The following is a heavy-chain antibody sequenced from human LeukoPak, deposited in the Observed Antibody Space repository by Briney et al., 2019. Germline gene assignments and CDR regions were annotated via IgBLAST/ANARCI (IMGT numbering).Heavy chain of an antibody. Sequence: GGSLRLSCAASGFTFSSYAMHWVRQAPGKGLEWVAVISYDGGNKYYADSVKGRFTISRDNSKNTLYLQMNSLRAEDTAVYYCARASGGFDYWGQGTPVTVSS. J-gene: IGHJ4*02. D-gene: IGHD3-16*01. CDR1: GFTFSSYA. V-gene: IGHV3-30*04. CDR3: ARASGGFDY. CDR2: ISYDGGNK.